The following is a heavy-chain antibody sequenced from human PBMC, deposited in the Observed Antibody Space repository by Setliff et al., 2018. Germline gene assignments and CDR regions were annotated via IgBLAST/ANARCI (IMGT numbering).Heavy chain of an antibody. V-gene: IGHV4-61*09. J-gene: IGHJ6*03. CDR2: IYTSWST. D-gene: IGHD3-3*01. CDR3: ARLSGFLYIDV. CDR1: GDSISSRRNY. Sequence: SSETLSLTCTVSGDSISSRRNYWGWFRQPAGKGLEWIGHIYTSWSTVYNPSLKSRVTISVDTSKNQFSLKLSSVTAADTAVYYCARLSGFLYIDVWGKGTTVTVSS.